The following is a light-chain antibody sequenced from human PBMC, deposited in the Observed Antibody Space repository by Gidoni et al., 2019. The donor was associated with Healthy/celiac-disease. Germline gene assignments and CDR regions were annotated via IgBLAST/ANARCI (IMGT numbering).Light chain of an antibody. V-gene: IGLV1-44*01. CDR2: SNN. J-gene: IGLJ2*01. CDR1: SSNIGSNT. CDR3: AAWDDSLNGVV. Sequence: SVLTQPPSASGTPGQGVTISCSGSSSNIGSNTVNWYQQLPGTAPKLLIYSNNQRPSGVPDRFSGSKSGTSASLAISGLQSEDEADYYCAAWDDSLNGVVFGGGTKLTVL.